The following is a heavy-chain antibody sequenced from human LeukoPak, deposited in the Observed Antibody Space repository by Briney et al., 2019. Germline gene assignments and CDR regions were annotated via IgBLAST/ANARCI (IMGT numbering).Heavy chain of an antibody. CDR2: IYTSGST. Sequence: SETLSLTCAVYGGSFSGYYWSWIRQPAGKGLEWIGRIYTSGSTNYNPSLKSRVTISVDTSKNQFSLKLTSVTAADTAVYYCARGSHYGDYGYWGQGTLVTVSS. CDR3: ARGSHYGDYGY. V-gene: IGHV4-59*10. CDR1: GGSFSGYY. D-gene: IGHD4-17*01. J-gene: IGHJ4*02.